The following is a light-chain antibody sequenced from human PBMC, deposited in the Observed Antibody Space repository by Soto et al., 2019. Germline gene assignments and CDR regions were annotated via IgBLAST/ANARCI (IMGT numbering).Light chain of an antibody. J-gene: IGLJ1*01. CDR3: CSYAGNSEV. CDR2: EVT. Sequence: QSALTQPASVSGSPGQSITIPCTGTSGDVGGYNLVSWYQQHPGKAPKLMIYEVTERPSGVSNRFSGSKSGNTASPTISGLQPDDEADYYCCSYAGNSEVFGTGTKVTVL. V-gene: IGLV2-23*02. CDR1: SGDVGGYNL.